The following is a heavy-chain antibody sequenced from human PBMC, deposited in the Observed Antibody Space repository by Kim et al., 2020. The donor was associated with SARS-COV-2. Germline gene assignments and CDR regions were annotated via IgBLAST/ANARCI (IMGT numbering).Heavy chain of an antibody. Sequence: VKGRLPISRDNSKNTLYLQMNSLRVEDTAVYFCARGDCGGDCYSDFYGMDVWGQGTTVTVSS. CDR3: ARGDCGGDCYSDFYGMDV. J-gene: IGHJ6*02. D-gene: IGHD2-21*02. V-gene: IGHV3-30*07.